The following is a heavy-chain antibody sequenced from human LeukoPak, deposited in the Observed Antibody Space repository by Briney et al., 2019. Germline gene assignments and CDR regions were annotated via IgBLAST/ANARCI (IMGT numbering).Heavy chain of an antibody. V-gene: IGHV4-38-2*02. Sequence: SSETLSLTCTVSAGSINDYYWSWIRQPPGKGLEWIGSIYHSGSTYYNPSLKSRVTISVDTSKNQFSLKLSSVTAADTAVYYCARPYYYDSSGKNDYWGQGTLVTVSS. D-gene: IGHD3-22*01. CDR2: IYHSGST. J-gene: IGHJ4*02. CDR3: ARPYYYDSSGKNDY. CDR1: AGSINDYY.